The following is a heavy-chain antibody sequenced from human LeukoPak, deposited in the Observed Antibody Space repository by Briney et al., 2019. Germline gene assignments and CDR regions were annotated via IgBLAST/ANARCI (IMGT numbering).Heavy chain of an antibody. Sequence: ASVKVLCNASGYIFTIYDINWVRQATGQGLEWMGWMNPNSGNTGYAQMFQGRVTMTRNTSISTANMEVNTLRSEDTAVYYCATGPRITIFGVVIRRDYYDYCMDDWGQGTMVTVSS. J-gene: IGHJ6*02. D-gene: IGHD3-3*01. CDR2: MNPNSGNT. CDR1: GYIFTIYD. CDR3: ATGPRITIFGVVIRRDYYDYCMDD. V-gene: IGHV1-8*01.